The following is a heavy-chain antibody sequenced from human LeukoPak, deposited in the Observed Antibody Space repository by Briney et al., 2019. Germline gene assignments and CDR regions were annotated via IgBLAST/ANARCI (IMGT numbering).Heavy chain of an antibody. V-gene: IGHV4-59*11. J-gene: IGHJ4*02. Sequence: SETLSLTCTVSGGSISGHFWNWVRQPPGKGLEWIGYSYHDGSTKFKPSLKSRVTISVDTCNNQFSLKLRSVTSADPALYYCARGGWSKKYSRQGTLVTVS. CDR3: ARGGWSKKY. CDR1: GGSISGHF. CDR2: SYHDGST. D-gene: IGHD6-19*01.